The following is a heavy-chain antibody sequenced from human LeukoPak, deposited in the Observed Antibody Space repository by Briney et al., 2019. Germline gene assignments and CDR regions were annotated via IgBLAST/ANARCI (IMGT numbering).Heavy chain of an antibody. J-gene: IGHJ4*02. Sequence: PSETLSLTCTVSGGSISSGGYYWSWIRQHPGKGLEWIGYIYYSGSTYYNPSLKSRVTISVDTSKNQFSLKLSSVTAAGTAVYYCAREGVVTALFDYWGQGTLVTVSS. CDR3: AREGVVTALFDY. CDR1: GGSISSGGYY. CDR2: IYYSGST. V-gene: IGHV4-31*03. D-gene: IGHD2-21*02.